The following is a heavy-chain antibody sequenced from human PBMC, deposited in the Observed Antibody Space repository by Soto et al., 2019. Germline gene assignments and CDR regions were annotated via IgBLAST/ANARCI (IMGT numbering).Heavy chain of an antibody. D-gene: IGHD2-15*01. CDR2: IYHSGST. J-gene: IGHJ5*02. Sequence: QLQLQESGTGLVKPSQTLSLTCAVSGGSISSGGYSWSWIRKPPGKGLEWVGDIYHSGSTYYNPSLMSRVTISVDRSKNQFSLMLSSVSAADTAVFFCARDVGRGWFDPWGKGPLVTVSS. V-gene: IGHV4-30-2*01. CDR3: ARDVGRGWFDP. CDR1: GGSISSGGYS.